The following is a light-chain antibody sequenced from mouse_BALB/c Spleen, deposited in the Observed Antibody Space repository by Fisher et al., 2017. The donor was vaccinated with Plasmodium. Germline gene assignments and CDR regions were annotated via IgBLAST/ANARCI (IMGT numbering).Light chain of an antibody. CDR2: YSS. J-gene: IGKJ4*01. V-gene: IGKV5-43*01. Sequence: DIVITQSPATLSVTPGDSVSLSCRASQSISDNLHWYQEKSHESPRLLIKYSSQSISGIPSRFSGSGSGTDFTLKISRVEAEDLGVFFCSQSTHLPLTFGSGTKLEIK. CDR1: QSISDN. CDR3: SQSTHLPLT.